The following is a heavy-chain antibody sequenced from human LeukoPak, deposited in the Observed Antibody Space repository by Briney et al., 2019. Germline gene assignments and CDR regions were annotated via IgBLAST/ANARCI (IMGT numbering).Heavy chain of an antibody. CDR1: GFTFSSYS. CDR2: ISSSSSYI. CDR3: ARDNIVVVPAAIRTDYYYYGMDV. J-gene: IGHJ6*02. D-gene: IGHD2-2*02. Sequence: GGSLRLSCAASGFTFSSYSMNWVRQAPGKGLEWVSSISSSSSYIYYADSVKGRFTISRDNAKNSLYLQMNSLRAEDTAVYYCARDNIVVVPAAIRTDYYYYGMDVWGQGTTVTVSS. V-gene: IGHV3-21*01.